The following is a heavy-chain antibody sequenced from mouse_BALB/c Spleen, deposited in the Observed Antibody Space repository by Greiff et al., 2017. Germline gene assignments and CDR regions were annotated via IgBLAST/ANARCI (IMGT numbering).Heavy chain of an antibody. CDR3: ASDGYYPYWYFDV. Sequence: EVKLMESGGGLVQPGGSRKLSCAASGFTFSSFGMHWVRQAPEKGLEWVAYISIGSSTIYYADTVKGRFTVSRDNPKNTLFLQMTSLRSEDTAMYDCASDGYYPYWYFDVWGEGTTVTVSS. CDR2: ISIGSSTI. J-gene: IGHJ1*01. D-gene: IGHD2-3*01. V-gene: IGHV5-17*02. CDR1: GFTFSSFG.